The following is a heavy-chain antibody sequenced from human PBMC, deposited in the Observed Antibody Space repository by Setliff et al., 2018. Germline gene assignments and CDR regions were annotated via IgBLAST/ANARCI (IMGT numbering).Heavy chain of an antibody. V-gene: IGHV3-43D*03. J-gene: IGHJ6*02. Sequence: LRLSCAASGFTFDDYAMHWVRQAPGKGLEWVSLISWDGGSTYYADSVKGRFTISRDNSKNSLYLQMNSLRAEDTALYYCAKDGALGGSSWYDYYYYGMDVWGQGTTVTVSS. CDR2: ISWDGGST. CDR3: AKDGALGGSSWYDYYYYGMDV. D-gene: IGHD6-13*01. CDR1: GFTFDDYA.